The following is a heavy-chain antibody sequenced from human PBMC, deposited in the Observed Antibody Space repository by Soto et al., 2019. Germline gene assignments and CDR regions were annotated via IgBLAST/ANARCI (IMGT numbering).Heavy chain of an antibody. Sequence: ASVKVSCKASGYTFTSYDINWVRQATGQGLEWMGWMNPNSGNTGYAQKFQGRVTMSVDASKNQFSLKLTSVTAADTAVYYCAKQSTGYSVEVDYWGQGTLVTVSS. CDR2: MNPNSGNT. CDR1: GYTFTSYD. CDR3: AKQSTGYSVEVDY. J-gene: IGHJ4*02. D-gene: IGHD6-13*01. V-gene: IGHV1-8*01.